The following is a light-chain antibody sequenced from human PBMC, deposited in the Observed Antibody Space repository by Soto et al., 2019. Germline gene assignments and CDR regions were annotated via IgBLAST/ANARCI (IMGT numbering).Light chain of an antibody. CDR1: ISDVGGYNF. CDR3: STFTGSNYV. CDR2: DVC. V-gene: IGLV2-14*03. J-gene: IGLJ1*01. Sequence: QSVLTQPASVSGSPGQSITISCTGTISDVGGYNFVSWYQQYPGKAPKLMICDVCNRPSGVSNRFSGSKSGNTASLTISGLQAEGEADYYSSTFTGSNYVFGTGTKVPVL.